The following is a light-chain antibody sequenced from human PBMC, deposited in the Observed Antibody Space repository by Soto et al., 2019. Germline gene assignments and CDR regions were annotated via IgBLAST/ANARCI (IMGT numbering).Light chain of an antibody. CDR2: GAS. J-gene: IGKJ1*01. V-gene: IGKV3-20*01. Sequence: EIVLTQSPGTLSLSPGERATLSCRASQSVSSSYLAWYQQKPGQAPRLLIYGASRRATGIPDRFSGYGSGTDFTLTISGLEPEDFAVYYCQHWAFGQGTKVDI. CDR3: QHWA. CDR1: QSVSSSY.